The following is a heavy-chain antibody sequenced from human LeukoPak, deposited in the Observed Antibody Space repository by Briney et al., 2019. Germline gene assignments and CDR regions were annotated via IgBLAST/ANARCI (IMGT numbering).Heavy chain of an antibody. V-gene: IGHV4-59*01. CDR2: IYYSGST. D-gene: IGHD6-19*01. CDR1: GGSISSYY. J-gene: IGHJ4*02. CDR3: AWSSGWYYFDY. Sequence: SETLSLTCTVSGGSISSYYWSWIRQPPGKGLEWIGYIYYSGSTNYNPSLKSRVTISVDTSKNRFSLKLSSVTAADTAVYYCAWSSGWYYFDYWGQGTLVTVSS.